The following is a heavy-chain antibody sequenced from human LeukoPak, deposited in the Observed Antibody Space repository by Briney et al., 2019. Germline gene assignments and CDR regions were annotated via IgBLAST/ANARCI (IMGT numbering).Heavy chain of an antibody. CDR2: IYNSGST. Sequence: SETLSLTCTVSGGSISGYYWSWIRQPPGKGLEWIGYIYNSGSTNYNPSLKSRVTISLDTSRNQFSLRLTSVTAADTAVYYCARDLGYCSSTSCSRYFDLWGRGTLVTVSS. CDR1: GGSISGYY. V-gene: IGHV4-59*12. D-gene: IGHD2-2*01. J-gene: IGHJ2*01. CDR3: ARDLGYCSSTSCSRYFDL.